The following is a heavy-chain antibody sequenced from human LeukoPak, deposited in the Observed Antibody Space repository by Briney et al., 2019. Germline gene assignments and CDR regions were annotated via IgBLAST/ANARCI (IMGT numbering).Heavy chain of an antibody. CDR2: IIPIFGTA. CDR3: ARERGNYDSSGNFDY. V-gene: IGHV1-69*05. D-gene: IGHD3-22*01. CDR1: GGTFSSYA. Sequence: SVKVSCKASGGTFSSYAISWVRQAPGHGLEWMGRIIPIFGTANYAQKFQGRVTITTDESTSTAYMELSSLRSEDTAVYYCARERGNYDSSGNFDYWGQGTLVTVSS. J-gene: IGHJ4*02.